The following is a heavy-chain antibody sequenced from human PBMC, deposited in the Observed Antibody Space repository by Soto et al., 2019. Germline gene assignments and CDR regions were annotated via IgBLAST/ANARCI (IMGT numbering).Heavy chain of an antibody. Sequence: GASVKVSCKASGGTFSSYTISWVPQAPGQGLEWMGRIIPILGIANYAQKFQGRVTITADKSTSTAYMELSSLRSEDTAVYYCARVGRSLTAYGDFDYWGQGTLVTVSS. CDR1: GGTFSSYT. D-gene: IGHD4-17*01. V-gene: IGHV1-69*02. J-gene: IGHJ4*02. CDR2: IIPILGIA. CDR3: ARVGRSLTAYGDFDY.